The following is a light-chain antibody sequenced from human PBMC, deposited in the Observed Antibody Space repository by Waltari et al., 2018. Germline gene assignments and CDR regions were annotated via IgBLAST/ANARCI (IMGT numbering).Light chain of an antibody. CDR2: KAS. V-gene: IGKV1-5*03. J-gene: IGKJ2*01. Sequence: DIQMPPSPSTLSASVGDSVTITCRASQSISSWLAWYQQKPGKAPKLLIYKASSLESGVPSRFSGSGSGTEFTLTISSLQPDDFATYYCQQYNSYPYTFGQGTKLEIK. CDR3: QQYNSYPYT. CDR1: QSISSW.